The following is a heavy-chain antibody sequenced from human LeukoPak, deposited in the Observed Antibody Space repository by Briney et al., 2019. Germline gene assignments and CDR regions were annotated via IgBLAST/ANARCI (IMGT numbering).Heavy chain of an antibody. CDR1: GSTFSSYA. D-gene: IGHD3-9*01. CDR3: AKHLRTHVWFFDY. CDR2: ISGSGRQT. Sequence: PGGSLRLSCAASGSTFSSYALSWVRQAPGKGLEWVSLISGSGRQTEYGDSVKGRFTISRDNSKNTLSLQINSLKAEDTAIYYCAKHLRTHVWFFDYWGQGTLVTVSS. J-gene: IGHJ4*02. V-gene: IGHV3-23*01.